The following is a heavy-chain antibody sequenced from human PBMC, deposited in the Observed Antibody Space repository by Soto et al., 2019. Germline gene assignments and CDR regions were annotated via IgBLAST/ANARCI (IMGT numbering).Heavy chain of an antibody. J-gene: IGHJ4*02. CDR3: AKAKRGILPTTTGGLDY. V-gene: IGHV3-23*01. CDR2: ISPTGGST. D-gene: IGHD4-4*01. Sequence: EVQLLESGGNLVQPGGSLRLSCAGSGFPFSTYAVSWVRQTPGKGLEWVSAISPTGGSTYYAASVRGRFTSSRDNSKNTVCLQMSGLRAEDTAIYYCAKAKRGILPTTTGGLDYWGQGTVFSVSS. CDR1: GFPFSTYA.